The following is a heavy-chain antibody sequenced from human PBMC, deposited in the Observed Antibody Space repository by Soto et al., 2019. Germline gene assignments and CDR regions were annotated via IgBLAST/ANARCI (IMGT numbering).Heavy chain of an antibody. J-gene: IGHJ2*01. Sequence: QVQLLQSEAEVKKPGTSVRVSCRASGYTFKDYDINWVRRAPGQGREWMGWMNPNSGNTAYARKFHDRITMTRSVSARTAFMELSSLTPEDTAVYYCARRMTWSLWCFDLWGSGTQVTVSS. D-gene: IGHD3-3*01. CDR3: ARRMTWSLWCFDL. CDR2: MNPNSGNT. V-gene: IGHV1-8*01. CDR1: GYTFKDYD.